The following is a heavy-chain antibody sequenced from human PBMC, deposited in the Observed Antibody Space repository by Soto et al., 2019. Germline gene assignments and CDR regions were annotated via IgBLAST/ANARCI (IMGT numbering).Heavy chain of an antibody. D-gene: IGHD3-22*01. Sequence: GGSLRLSCAASGFTFSSHTMNWVRQAPGKGLEWVSYISSSSSTIYYADSVKGRFTISRDNAKNSLYLQMNSLRAEDTAVYYCARLPYYSYSRGQRTLVTVSS. CDR1: GFTFSSHT. J-gene: IGHJ5*01. CDR2: ISSSSSTI. CDR3: ARLPYYSYS. V-gene: IGHV3-48*01.